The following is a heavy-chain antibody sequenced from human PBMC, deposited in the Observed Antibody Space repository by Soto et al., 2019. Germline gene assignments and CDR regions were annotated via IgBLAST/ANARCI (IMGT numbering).Heavy chain of an antibody. CDR2: IIPIFGTA. Sequence: SVKVSCKASGGTFSSYAISWVRQAPVQGLEWMGGIIPIFGTANYAQKFQGRVTITADKSTSTAYMELSSLRSEDTAVYYCAGPVEYYFDYGGQGPLVTVSS. V-gene: IGHV1-69*06. D-gene: IGHD3-3*01. CDR1: GGTFSSYA. J-gene: IGHJ4*02. CDR3: AGPVEYYFDY.